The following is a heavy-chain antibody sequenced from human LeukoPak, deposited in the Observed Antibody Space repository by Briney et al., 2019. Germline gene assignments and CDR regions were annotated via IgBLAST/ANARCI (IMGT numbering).Heavy chain of an antibody. D-gene: IGHD5-18*01. CDR3: ARVALAGSRIHLLDN. V-gene: IGHV1-2*02. CDR1: GYTFTDYY. J-gene: IGHJ4*02. CDR2: VNLNSGGT. Sequence: ASVKVSCKASGYTFTDYYMYWVRKAPGQRPEWMGWVNLNSGGTQYVQKFQGRVTMTRDTSISTAYMELTSLTSDDTAMYFCARVALAGSRIHLLDNWGQGTLVTVSS.